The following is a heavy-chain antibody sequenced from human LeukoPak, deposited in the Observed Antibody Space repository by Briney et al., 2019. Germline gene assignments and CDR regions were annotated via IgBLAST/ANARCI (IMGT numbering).Heavy chain of an antibody. V-gene: IGHV4-4*07. Sequence: SETLSLTCVVSGDSISSSYWSWLRQPAGKGLEWIGRIYTRGSTNYNPSLKSRVTMSVDTSKNQFSLKVTSVTAADTALYYCARGVSGSSNWFDPWGQGTLVTVSS. CDR3: ARGVSGSSNWFDP. CDR1: GDSISSSY. J-gene: IGHJ5*02. CDR2: IYTRGST. D-gene: IGHD6-6*01.